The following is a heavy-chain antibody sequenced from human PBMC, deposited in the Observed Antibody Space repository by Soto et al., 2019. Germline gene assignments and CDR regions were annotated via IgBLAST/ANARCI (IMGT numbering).Heavy chain of an antibody. Sequence: QVQLQESGPGLVKPSETLSLTCTVSGGSISSYYWSWIRQPPGKGLEWIGYIYYSGSTNYNPSLKSRVTTSVDTSKNQFSLMLSSVTAADTAVYYCARRYDFWSGYLYCYYMDVWGKGTTVTVSS. J-gene: IGHJ6*03. CDR2: IYYSGST. D-gene: IGHD3-3*01. V-gene: IGHV4-59*08. CDR1: GGSISSYY. CDR3: ARRYDFWSGYLYCYYMDV.